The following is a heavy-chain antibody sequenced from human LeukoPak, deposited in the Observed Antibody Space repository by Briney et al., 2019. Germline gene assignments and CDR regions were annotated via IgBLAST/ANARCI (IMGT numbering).Heavy chain of an antibody. V-gene: IGHV4-59*12. Sequence: PSETLSLTCTVSGGSISSYYLNWIRQPPGKGLEWIGYIYYSGSTNYSPSLKGRVTISVDTSKNQFSLKLSSVTAADTAVYYCARAYLRGYSYGYDYWGQGTLVTVSS. D-gene: IGHD5-18*01. J-gene: IGHJ4*02. CDR1: GGSISSYY. CDR3: ARAYLRGYSYGYDY. CDR2: IYYSGST.